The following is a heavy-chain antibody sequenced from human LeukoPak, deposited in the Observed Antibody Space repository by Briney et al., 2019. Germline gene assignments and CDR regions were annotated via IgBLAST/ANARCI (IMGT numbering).Heavy chain of an antibody. V-gene: IGHV4-38-2*01. Sequence: SETLSLTCAVSGYSISSGYYWGWIRQPPGKGLEWIGSIYHSGSTYYNPSLKSRVTISVDTSKNQFSLELSSVTAADTAVYYCARSPMAVAGPFDYWGQGTLVTVSS. CDR3: ARSPMAVAGPFDY. J-gene: IGHJ4*02. CDR1: GYSISSGYY. D-gene: IGHD6-19*01. CDR2: IYHSGST.